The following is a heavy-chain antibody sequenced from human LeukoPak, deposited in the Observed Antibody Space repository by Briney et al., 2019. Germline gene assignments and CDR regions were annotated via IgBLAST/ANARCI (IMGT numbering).Heavy chain of an antibody. J-gene: IGHJ4*02. Sequence: PSETLSLTCAVYGGSFSGYYWSWMRQPPGKGLEWIGEINHSGSTNYNPSLKSRVTISVDTSKNQFSLKLSSVTASDTAVYYCARRGFGESHGTYYFDYWGEGTLVTVSS. CDR2: INHSGST. D-gene: IGHD3-10*01. V-gene: IGHV4-34*01. CDR3: ARRGFGESHGTYYFDY. CDR1: GGSFSGYY.